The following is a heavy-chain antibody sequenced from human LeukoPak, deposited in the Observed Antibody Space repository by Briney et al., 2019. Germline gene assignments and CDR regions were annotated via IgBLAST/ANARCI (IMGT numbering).Heavy chain of an antibody. Sequence: GGSLRLSCAASGFTFSSYSMNWVRQAPGKGLEWVSYISSSSSTIYYADSVKGRFTISRDNAKNSLYLQMNSLRAEDTAVYYCARGKIDYYDSSGYAVDYWGQGTLVTVSS. CDR3: ARGKIDYYDSSGYAVDY. D-gene: IGHD3-22*01. CDR1: GFTFSSYS. CDR2: ISSSSSTI. J-gene: IGHJ4*02. V-gene: IGHV3-48*01.